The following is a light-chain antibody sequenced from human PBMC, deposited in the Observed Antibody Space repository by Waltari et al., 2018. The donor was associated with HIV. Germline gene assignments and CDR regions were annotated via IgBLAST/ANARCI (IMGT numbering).Light chain of an antibody. Sequence: IQMTQSPTLLFVSVRDSVTITCRASQSVTNYLNWYQQKSGKAPKLLIYDASNLQSGVPSRFSGSGSGTDFTLTITSLQPEDFATYYCQQTFTTPRTFGQGTKVEIK. CDR3: QQTFTTPRT. J-gene: IGKJ1*01. V-gene: IGKV1-39*01. CDR1: QSVTNY. CDR2: DAS.